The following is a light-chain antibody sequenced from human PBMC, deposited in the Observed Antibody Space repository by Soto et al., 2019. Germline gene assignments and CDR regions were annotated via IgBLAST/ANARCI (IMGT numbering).Light chain of an antibody. CDR1: SNDVGGYNY. J-gene: IGLJ1*01. CDR2: EVS. Sequence: QSVLTQPASVSGSPGQSITISCTGTSNDVGGYNYVSWYQHHPGKAPKLVISEVSYRPSGVSNRFSGSKSGNTASLTISGLQAEDEADYYCSSYTSSSTYVFGTGTKLTVL. CDR3: SSYTSSSTYV. V-gene: IGLV2-14*01.